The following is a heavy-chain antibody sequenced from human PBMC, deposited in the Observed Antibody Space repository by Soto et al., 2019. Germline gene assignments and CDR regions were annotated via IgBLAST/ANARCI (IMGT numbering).Heavy chain of an antibody. CDR2: ISSSSTI. Sequence: GGSLRLSCAASGFTFSSYSMNWVRQAPGKGLEWVSYISSSSTIYYADSVKGRFTISRDNAKNSLYLQMNSLRDEDTAVYYCAREGSGITIFGVVAIYYGMDVWGQGTTVTVSS. D-gene: IGHD3-3*01. CDR1: GFTFSSYS. J-gene: IGHJ6*02. CDR3: AREGSGITIFGVVAIYYGMDV. V-gene: IGHV3-48*02.